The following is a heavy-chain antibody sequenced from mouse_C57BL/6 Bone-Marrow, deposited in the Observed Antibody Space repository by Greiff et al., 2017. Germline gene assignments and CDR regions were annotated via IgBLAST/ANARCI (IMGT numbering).Heavy chain of an antibody. Sequence: VQLQQSGAELMKPGASVKLSCKATGYTFTGYWIEWVKQRPGHGLEWIGEILPGSGSTNYNEKFKGKATFTADTSSNTAYMQLSSLTTEDSAIYYCARMVIYYYVSSYVSWFAYWGQGTLVTVSA. CDR3: ARMVIYYYVSSYVSWFAY. D-gene: IGHD1-1*01. CDR2: ILPGSGST. CDR1: GYTFTGYW. V-gene: IGHV1-9*01. J-gene: IGHJ3*01.